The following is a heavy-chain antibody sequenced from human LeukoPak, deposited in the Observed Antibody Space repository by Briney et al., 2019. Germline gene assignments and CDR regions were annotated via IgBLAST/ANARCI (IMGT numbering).Heavy chain of an antibody. J-gene: IGHJ4*02. D-gene: IGHD5-18*01. Sequence: GGSLSLSCAASGFTFSSYWMSWVRQAPGKGLEWVANIKQDGSEKNYVDSVKGRFTISRDNAKTSLYLQMNSLRAEDTALYYCARSLWPEDYWGQGTLVTVSS. CDR3: ARSLWPEDY. V-gene: IGHV3-7*01. CDR1: GFTFSSYW. CDR2: IKQDGSEK.